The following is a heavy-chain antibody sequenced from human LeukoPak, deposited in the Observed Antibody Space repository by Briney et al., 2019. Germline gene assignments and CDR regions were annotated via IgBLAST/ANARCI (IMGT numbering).Heavy chain of an antibody. D-gene: IGHD3-16*01. Sequence: SETLSLTCAVSGGSISSGGYSWSWIRQPPGKGLEWIGYIYHSGGTYYNPSLKSRVTISVDRSKNQFSLKLSSVTAADTAVYYCARAGGTVWAFDIWGQGTMVTVSS. CDR2: IYHSGGT. CDR1: GGSISSGGYS. J-gene: IGHJ3*02. CDR3: ARAGGTVWAFDI. V-gene: IGHV4-30-2*01.